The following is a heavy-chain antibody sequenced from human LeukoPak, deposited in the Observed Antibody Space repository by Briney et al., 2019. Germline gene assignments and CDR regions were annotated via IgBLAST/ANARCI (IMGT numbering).Heavy chain of an antibody. J-gene: IGHJ4*02. CDR2: MNPNSGNT. CDR1: GYTFTSYD. CDR3: ARGTGDQYSGYEYYFDY. D-gene: IGHD5-12*01. Sequence: GASVKVSCKASGYTFTSYDINWVRQATGQGLEWMGWMNPNSGNTGCAQKFQGRVTMTRNTSISTAYMELSSLRSEDTAVYYCARGTGDQYSGYEYYFDYWGQGTLVTVSS. V-gene: IGHV1-8*01.